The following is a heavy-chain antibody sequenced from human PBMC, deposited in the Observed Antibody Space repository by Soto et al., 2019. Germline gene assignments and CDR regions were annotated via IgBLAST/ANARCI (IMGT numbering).Heavy chain of an antibody. CDR3: ARGPFVVLNYFES. CDR1: GGTFRNYP. Sequence: QVQLVQSGTEVKKPGSSVKVSCKASGGTFRNYPINWVRQAPGQGLEWMGSIFPLTDIPDYAQNFQDRLTISADKSTITAYMELSSLKSDDTAMYLCARGPFVVLNYFESWRQGALVTLSS. J-gene: IGHJ4*02. V-gene: IGHV1-69*02. D-gene: IGHD3-16*02. CDR2: IFPLTDIP.